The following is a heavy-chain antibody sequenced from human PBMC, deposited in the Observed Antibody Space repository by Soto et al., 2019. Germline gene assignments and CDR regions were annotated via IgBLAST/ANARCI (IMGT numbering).Heavy chain of an antibody. Sequence: GASVQVSCKASGGTFSSYAISWVRQAPGQGLEWMGGIIPIFGTANYAQKFQGRVTITADESTSTAYMELSSLRSEDTAVYYCAREDLAPYYDIHWGQGTLVTVSS. D-gene: IGHD3-9*01. CDR1: GGTFSSYA. CDR3: AREDLAPYYDIH. CDR2: IIPIFGTA. J-gene: IGHJ4*02. V-gene: IGHV1-69*13.